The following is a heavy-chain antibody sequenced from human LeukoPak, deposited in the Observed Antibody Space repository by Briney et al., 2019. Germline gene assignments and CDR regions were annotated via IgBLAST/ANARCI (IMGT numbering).Heavy chain of an antibody. CDR2: VYGGDTT. Sequence: PGGSLRLSCAASGSSGTTNYMSWVRQAPGKGLEFVSIVYGGDTTVYADSVKGRFTISRDTSKNTLFLQMSSLTVEDTAVYYCAKEVPVDLVIDHWGQGTLVTVSS. V-gene: IGHV3-66*01. J-gene: IGHJ4*02. CDR3: AKEVPVDLVIDH. CDR1: GSSGTTNY. D-gene: IGHD1-26*01.